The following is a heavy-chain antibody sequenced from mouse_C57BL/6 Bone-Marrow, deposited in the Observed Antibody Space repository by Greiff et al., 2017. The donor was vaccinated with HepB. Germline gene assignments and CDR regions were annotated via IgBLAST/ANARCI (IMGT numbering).Heavy chain of an antibody. CDR2: IYPGDGDT. CDR1: GYAFCSSW. J-gene: IGHJ3*01. Sequence: VQLKESGPELVKPGASVKISCKASGYAFCSSWMNWVKQRPGKGLEWIGRIYPGDGDTNYNGKFKGKATLTADKSSSTAYMQLSSLTSEDSAVYFCAIDAPWFAYWGQGTLVTVSA. CDR3: AIDAPWFAY. V-gene: IGHV1-82*01.